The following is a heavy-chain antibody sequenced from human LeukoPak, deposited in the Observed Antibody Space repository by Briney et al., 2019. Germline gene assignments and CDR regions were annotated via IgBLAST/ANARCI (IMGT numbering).Heavy chain of an antibody. CDR1: GFTFSSYS. Sequence: GGSLRLSCAASGFTFSSYSMNWVRQAPGKGLEWVSSISSSSSYIYYADSVKGRFTISRDNAKNSLYLQMNSLRAEDTAVYYCARDRMPYTAGGMGAFDIWGQGTMVTVSS. CDR2: ISSSSSYI. V-gene: IGHV3-21*01. J-gene: IGHJ3*02. D-gene: IGHD5-18*01. CDR3: ARDRMPYTAGGMGAFDI.